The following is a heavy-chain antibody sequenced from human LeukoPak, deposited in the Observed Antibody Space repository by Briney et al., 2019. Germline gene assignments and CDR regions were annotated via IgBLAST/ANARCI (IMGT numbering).Heavy chain of an antibody. J-gene: IGHJ4*02. CDR2: IYYSGST. V-gene: IGHV4-39*01. CDR3: ASLDGHRLAREH. Sequence: SEPLSLTCTVSGDSISSSTYYWVWIRQPPGRGLEWIGAIYYSGSTYYNPSLKSRVTISADTSKNQFSLKLNSVTAADTAVYYCASLDGHRLAREHWGQGTLVTVSS. CDR1: GDSISSSTYY. D-gene: IGHD6-25*01.